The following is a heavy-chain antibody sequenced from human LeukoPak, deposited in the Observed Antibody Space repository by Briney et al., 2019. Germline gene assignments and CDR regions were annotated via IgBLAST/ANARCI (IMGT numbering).Heavy chain of an antibody. Sequence: GGSLRLSCAASGFTFSSYWMHWVRQAPGKGLVWVSRINSDGSFTSYADSVKGRFTISRDNSKNTLYLQMNSLRAEDTAVYYCARGAHYDDYGGGYFDYWGQGTLVTVSS. CDR2: INSDGSFT. D-gene: IGHD4-23*01. V-gene: IGHV3-74*01. CDR1: GFTFSSYW. CDR3: ARGAHYDDYGGGYFDY. J-gene: IGHJ4*02.